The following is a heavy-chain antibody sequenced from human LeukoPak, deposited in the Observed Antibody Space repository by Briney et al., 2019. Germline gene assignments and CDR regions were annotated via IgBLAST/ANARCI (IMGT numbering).Heavy chain of an antibody. CDR3: TTGKFGVVNDAFDI. V-gene: IGHV3-15*01. D-gene: IGHD3-3*01. J-gene: IGHJ3*02. Sequence: GGSLRLSCAASGFTFSSYAMSWVRQAPGKGLEWVGRIKSKTDDGTADYAAPVKGRFTISRDDSKNTLYLQMNSLKTEDTAVYYCTTGKFGVVNDAFDIWGQGTMVTVSS. CDR1: GFTFSSYA. CDR2: IKSKTDDGTA.